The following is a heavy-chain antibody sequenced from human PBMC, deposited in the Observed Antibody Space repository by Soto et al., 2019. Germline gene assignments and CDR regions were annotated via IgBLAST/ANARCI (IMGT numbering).Heavy chain of an antibody. V-gene: IGHV3-11*01. D-gene: IGHD4-17*01. CDR1: GFTFSDYY. Sequence: PGGSLRLSCAASGFTFSDYYMSWIRQAPGKGLEWVSYISSSGSTIYYADSVKGRFTISRDNAKNSLYLQMNSLRAEDTAVYYCARDSHRKSYGDYRDYWGQGTLVTVSS. J-gene: IGHJ4*02. CDR2: ISSSGSTI. CDR3: ARDSHRKSYGDYRDY.